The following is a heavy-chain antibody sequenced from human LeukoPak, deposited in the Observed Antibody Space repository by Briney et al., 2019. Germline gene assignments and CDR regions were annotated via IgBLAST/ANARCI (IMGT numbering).Heavy chain of an antibody. CDR3: ARHRTTVTDLYYFDY. CDR1: GGSISSYY. CDR2: IYYSGST. Sequence: SETLSLTCTVSGGSISSYYWSWIRQPPGKGLGWSGYIYYSGSTNYNPSLKSRVTISVDTSKNQFSLKLSSVTAADTAVYYCARHRTTVTDLYYFDYWGQGTLVTVSS. V-gene: IGHV4-59*08. D-gene: IGHD4-17*01. J-gene: IGHJ4*02.